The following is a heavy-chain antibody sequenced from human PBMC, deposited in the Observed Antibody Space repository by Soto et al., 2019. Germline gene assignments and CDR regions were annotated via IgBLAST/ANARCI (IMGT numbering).Heavy chain of an antibody. CDR1: GFTFSSYG. D-gene: IGHD6-13*01. CDR3: ARERYSSSPPWD. CDR2: IWYDGSNK. Sequence: ESVGGVVPPGRSLRLSCAASGFTFSSYGMHWVRQAPGKGLEWVAVIWYDGSNKYYADSVKGRFTISRDNSKNTLYLQMNSLRAEDTAVYYCARERYSSSPPWDWGQGTLVTVSS. V-gene: IGHV3-33*01. J-gene: IGHJ4*02.